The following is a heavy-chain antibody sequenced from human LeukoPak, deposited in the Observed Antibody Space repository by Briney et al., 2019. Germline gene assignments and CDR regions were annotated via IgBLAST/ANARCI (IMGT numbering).Heavy chain of an antibody. J-gene: IGHJ3*01. CDR2: IHYSGST. V-gene: IGHV4-61*01. Sequence: SETLSLTCTVSGGSVSSVSYYRSWIRQPPGKGLEWIGYIHYSGSTNYDPSLKSRTALSIDTSKNQFSLKLSSVTAADTAVYYCVAEHDKVTDDAFDVWGQGTMVTVSS. CDR3: VAEHDKVTDDAFDV. D-gene: IGHD1-14*01. CDR1: GGSVSSVSYY.